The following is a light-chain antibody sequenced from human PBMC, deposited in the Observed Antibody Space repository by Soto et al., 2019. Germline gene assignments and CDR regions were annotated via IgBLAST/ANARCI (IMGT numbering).Light chain of an antibody. Sequence: EIVLTQSPGTLSLSPGERATLSCRASQSVSTRSLAWYQQKPGQAPRLLISGASSRAADIPDRFSGSGSGTDFTLTINRLEPEDFAVYFCQQYGRSPFTFGQGTKLQIK. CDR3: QQYGRSPFT. V-gene: IGKV3-20*01. J-gene: IGKJ2*01. CDR2: GAS. CDR1: QSVSTRS.